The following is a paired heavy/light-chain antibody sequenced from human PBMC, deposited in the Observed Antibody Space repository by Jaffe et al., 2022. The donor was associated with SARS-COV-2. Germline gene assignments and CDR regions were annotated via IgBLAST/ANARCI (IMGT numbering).Heavy chain of an antibody. CDR1: GFTFSSYG. CDR3: AKDFWYDSSGLTAYYYYGMDV. V-gene: IGHV3-30*18. Sequence: QVQLVESGGGVVQPGRSLRLSCAASGFTFSSYGMHWVRQAPGKGLEWVAVISYDGSNKYYADSVKGRFTISRDNSKNTLYLQMNSLRAEDTAVYYCAKDFWYDSSGLTAYYYYGMDVWGQGTTVTVSS. CDR2: ISYDGSNK. J-gene: IGHJ6*02. D-gene: IGHD3-22*01.
Light chain of an antibody. Sequence: DIQLTQSPSFLSASVGDRVTITCRASQGISSYLAWYQQKPGKAPKLLIYAASTLQSGVPSRFSGSGSGTEFTLTISSLQPEDFATYYCQQLNSYPLFTFGPGTKVDIK. J-gene: IGKJ3*01. CDR2: AAS. CDR1: QGISSY. CDR3: QQLNSYPLFT. V-gene: IGKV1-9*01.